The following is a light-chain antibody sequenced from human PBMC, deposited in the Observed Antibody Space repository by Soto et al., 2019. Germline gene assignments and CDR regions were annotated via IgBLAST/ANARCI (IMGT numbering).Light chain of an antibody. CDR1: QSISSW. Sequence: DIQMTQSPSTLSASVGDRVTITCRASQSISSWLAWYQQKPGKAPKLLIYKASSLESGVPSRFSCSGSGTEFTLTISSLQPDDFATYYCQQYNSYSITFGGGTKVEIK. CDR2: KAS. CDR3: QQYNSYSIT. V-gene: IGKV1-5*03. J-gene: IGKJ4*01.